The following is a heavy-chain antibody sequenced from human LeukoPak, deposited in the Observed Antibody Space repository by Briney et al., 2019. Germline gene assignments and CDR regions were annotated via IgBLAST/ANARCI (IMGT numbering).Heavy chain of an antibody. CDR1: GDSVSSGSYY. J-gene: IGHJ4*02. CDR2: IYYSGST. Sequence: SETLSLTCTVSGDSVSSGSYYWSWIRQPPGKGLEWIGYIYYSGSTNYNPSLKSRVTISVDTSKNQFSLKLSSVTAADAAVYYCARAPTAYFDYWGQGTLVTVSS. D-gene: IGHD4-11*01. V-gene: IGHV4-61*01. CDR3: ARAPTAYFDY.